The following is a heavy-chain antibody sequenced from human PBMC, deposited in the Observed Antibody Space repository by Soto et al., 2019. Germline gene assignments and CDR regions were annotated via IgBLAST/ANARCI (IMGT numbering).Heavy chain of an antibody. CDR1: GGTFSSYP. J-gene: IGHJ4*02. CDR3: ARDSRYSGSYYTYFDY. V-gene: IGHV1-69*13. Sequence: SVKVSCKASGGTFSSYPISWVRQAPGQGLEWMGGIIPIFGTANYAQKFQGRVTITADESTGTAYMELSSLRSEDTAVYYCARDSRYSGSYYTYFDYWGQGTLVTVSS. CDR2: IIPIFGTA. D-gene: IGHD1-26*01.